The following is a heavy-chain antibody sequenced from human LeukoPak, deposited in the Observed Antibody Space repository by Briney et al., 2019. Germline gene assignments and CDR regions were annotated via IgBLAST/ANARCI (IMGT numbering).Heavy chain of an antibody. J-gene: IGHJ4*02. D-gene: IGHD6-19*01. CDR1: GGSISSSSYY. V-gene: IGHV4-39*01. CDR2: IYYSGST. Sequence: PSETLSLTCTVSGGSISSSSYYWGWIRQPPGKGLEWIGSIYYSGSTYYNPSLKSRVTIPVDTSKNQFSLKLSSVTAADTAVYYCARRLPVLVAGMGFYDYWGQGTLVTVSS. CDR3: ARRLPVLVAGMGFYDY.